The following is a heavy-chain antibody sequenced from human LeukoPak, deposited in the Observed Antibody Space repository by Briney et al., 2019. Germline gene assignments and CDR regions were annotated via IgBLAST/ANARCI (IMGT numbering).Heavy chain of an antibody. CDR3: ASLYCSRSSCFFDD. V-gene: IGHV4-61*01. CDR1: GVSVSRTSYY. CDR2: ISYSRST. D-gene: IGHD2-2*01. Sequence: PSETLSLTCSVSGVSVSRTSYYWSWIRQPPWKGLEWIGYISYSRSTNYNPSLKSRVTISVDTSKNQFSLKLTSVTAADTAMYYCASLYCSRSSCFFDDWGQGTLVTVSS. J-gene: IGHJ4*02.